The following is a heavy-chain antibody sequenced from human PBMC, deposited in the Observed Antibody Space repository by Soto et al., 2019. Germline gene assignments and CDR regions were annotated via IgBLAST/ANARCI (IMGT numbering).Heavy chain of an antibody. V-gene: IGHV3-48*03. CDR3: ARSLRFLEWPPGMDV. Sequence: GSLRLSCAASGFTFSSYEMNWVRQAPGKGLEWVSYISSSGSTIYYADSVKGRFTISRDNAKNSLYLQMNSLRAEDTAVYYRARSLRFLEWPPGMDVWGQGTTVTVSS. CDR1: GFTFSSYE. J-gene: IGHJ6*02. CDR2: ISSSGSTI. D-gene: IGHD3-3*01.